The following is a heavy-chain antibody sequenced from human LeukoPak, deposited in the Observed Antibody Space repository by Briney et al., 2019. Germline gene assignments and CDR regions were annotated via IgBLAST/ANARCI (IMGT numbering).Heavy chain of an antibody. Sequence: PGGSLRLSGTASGLTFDDYAMHWVRQAPGKGLEWVSGISWNSGSIGYADSVKGRFTISRDNAKNSLYLQMNSLRAEDTALYYCAKGRAAAVYWAFDIWGQGTMVTVSS. J-gene: IGHJ3*02. D-gene: IGHD6-25*01. CDR1: GLTFDDYA. CDR2: ISWNSGSI. V-gene: IGHV3-9*01. CDR3: AKGRAAAVYWAFDI.